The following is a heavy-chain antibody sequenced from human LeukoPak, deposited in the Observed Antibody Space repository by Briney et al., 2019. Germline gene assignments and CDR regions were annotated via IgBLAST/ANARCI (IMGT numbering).Heavy chain of an antibody. CDR1: GGTFSSCA. Sequence: SVKVSCKASGGTFSSCAISWERQAPGQGLEWMGGIIPIFGTANYAQKFQGRVTITTDESTSTAYMELSSLRSEDTAVYYCASTRAIVVVTLPGSMDVWGKGTTVTVSS. CDR3: ASTRAIVVVTLPGSMDV. D-gene: IGHD2-21*02. V-gene: IGHV1-69*05. CDR2: IIPIFGTA. J-gene: IGHJ6*03.